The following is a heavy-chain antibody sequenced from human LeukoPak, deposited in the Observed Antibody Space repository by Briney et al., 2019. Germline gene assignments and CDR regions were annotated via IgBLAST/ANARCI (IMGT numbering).Heavy chain of an antibody. CDR1: GDRVSSNSAA. Sequence: SQTLSLTCAISGDRVSSNSAAWNWIRQSPSRGLEWLGRTYYRSKWKNDYAVFVKSRTTINPDTSKNQFSLQLNSVTPEDTAVYYCAKDHDSSPRAFDTWDQGKVVTVSS. CDR2: TYYRSKWKN. V-gene: IGHV6-1*01. J-gene: IGHJ3*02. D-gene: IGHD3-22*01. CDR3: AKDHDSSPRAFDT.